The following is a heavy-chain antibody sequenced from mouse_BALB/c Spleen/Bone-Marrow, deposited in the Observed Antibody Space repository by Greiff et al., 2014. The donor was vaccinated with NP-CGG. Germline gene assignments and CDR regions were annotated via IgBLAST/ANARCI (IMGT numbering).Heavy chain of an antibody. J-gene: IGHJ2*01. V-gene: IGHV1-54*01. Sequence: QVQLKESGAELVRPGTSVKVSCKASGYAFTDYLMEWLKQRPGQGLEWIGVINPGSGSTNYNEKFEDKATLTADKSSSTAYMQLSSLTSDDSAVYFCARYDGYFDYWGQGTILTVSS. CDR2: INPGSGST. CDR1: GYAFTDYL. D-gene: IGHD2-3*01. CDR3: ARYDGYFDY.